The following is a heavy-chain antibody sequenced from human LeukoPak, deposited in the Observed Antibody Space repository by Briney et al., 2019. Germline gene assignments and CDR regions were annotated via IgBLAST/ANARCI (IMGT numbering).Heavy chain of an antibody. Sequence: PSQTLSLTCTVSGGSISSGSYYWSWIRQPAGKGLEWIGRIYTSGSTNYNPSLKSRVTISVDTSKNQFSLKLSSVTAAATAVYYCAAYSYGDYWYFDLWGRGTLVTVSS. J-gene: IGHJ2*01. D-gene: IGHD4-17*01. CDR2: IYTSGST. V-gene: IGHV4-61*02. CDR3: AAYSYGDYWYFDL. CDR1: GGSISSGSYY.